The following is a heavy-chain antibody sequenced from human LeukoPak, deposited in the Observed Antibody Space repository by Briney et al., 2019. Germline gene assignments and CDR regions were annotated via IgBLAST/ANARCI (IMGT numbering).Heavy chain of an antibody. D-gene: IGHD5-24*01. Sequence: GASVKVSCKASGYTFTSYYMHWVRQAPGQGLEWMGIINPSGGSTSYAQKFQGRVTMTRDMSTSTVYMELSSLRSEDTAVYYCATEYPSEMATIPSARYFDYWGQGTLVTVSS. CDR3: ATEYPSEMATIPSARYFDY. V-gene: IGHV1-46*01. CDR2: INPSGGST. CDR1: GYTFTSYY. J-gene: IGHJ4*02.